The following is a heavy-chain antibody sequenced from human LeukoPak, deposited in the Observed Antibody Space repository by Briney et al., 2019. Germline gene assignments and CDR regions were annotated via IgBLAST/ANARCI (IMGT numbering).Heavy chain of an antibody. CDR3: ARIAVAGTSVGYFDY. D-gene: IGHD6-19*01. Sequence: GGSLRLSCAASGFTFSSYAMHWVRQAPGKGLEWVAVISYDGSNKYYADSVKGRFTISRDNSKNTLYLQMNSLRPDDTAVYYCARIAVAGTSVGYFDYWGQGTLVTVSS. CDR1: GFTFSSYA. CDR2: ISYDGSNK. J-gene: IGHJ4*02. V-gene: IGHV3-30-3*01.